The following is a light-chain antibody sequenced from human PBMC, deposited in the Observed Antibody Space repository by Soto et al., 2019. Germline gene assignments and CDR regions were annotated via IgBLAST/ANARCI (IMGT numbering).Light chain of an antibody. Sequence: EVVLTQSPATLSLSPGERATLSCRASQSVSRHLAWYQQKPGQAPRLLILDASDRATGIPARFSGSGSGTNFTLTITSLQSEDFAVYYCQQYDNWPWTFGQGTKVEIK. J-gene: IGKJ1*01. CDR2: DAS. V-gene: IGKV3-11*01. CDR1: QSVSRH. CDR3: QQYDNWPWT.